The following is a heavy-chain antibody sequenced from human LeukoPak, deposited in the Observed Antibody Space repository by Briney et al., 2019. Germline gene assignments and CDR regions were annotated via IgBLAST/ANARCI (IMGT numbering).Heavy chain of an antibody. CDR2: ISSSSTTI. CDR3: ATRAFTGYTYGLDS. CDR1: GFTFSVYS. Sequence: GGSLRLPCAASGFTFSVYSRNWVRQAPGKGLEGVSYISSSSTTIYYADSVKGRFTISRDNAQNSLYLQMNGLKDDDTAVYFCATRAFTGYTYGLDSWGQGTLVTVSS. D-gene: IGHD5-18*01. J-gene: IGHJ4*02. V-gene: IGHV3-48*02.